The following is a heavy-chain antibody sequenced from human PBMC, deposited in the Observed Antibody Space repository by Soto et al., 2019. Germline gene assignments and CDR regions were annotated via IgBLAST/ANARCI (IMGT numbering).Heavy chain of an antibody. CDR3: VRDMRVVPSPSQAGNTGHPGGGCAY. D-gene: IGHD2-21*01. CDR2: IFHSGST. CDR1: GDSISGGYF. Sequence: SETLSLTCSVSGDSISGGYFWGWIRQPPGKGLDWIGSIFHSGSTYYNPSLNSRVTISVDTSRNQFSLKLSSVTAADTAVYYFVRDMRVVPSPSQAGNTGHPGGGCAYWGHGTQVTVS. J-gene: IGHJ4*01. V-gene: IGHV4-38-2*02.